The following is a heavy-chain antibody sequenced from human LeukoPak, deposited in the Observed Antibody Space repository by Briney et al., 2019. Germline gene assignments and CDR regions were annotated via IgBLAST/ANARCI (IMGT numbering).Heavy chain of an antibody. D-gene: IGHD3-9*01. J-gene: IGHJ4*02. Sequence: SETLSLTCTVSGGSFSSGSYYWTWIRQPAGKGLELIGRVFTSGSTNYNPSLKIRVTISVDTSKNQFSLNLSSVTAADTAVYYCARFRSPYDILTGYYDYWGQGTLVTVSS. CDR2: VFTSGST. CDR1: GGSFSSGSYY. V-gene: IGHV4-61*02. CDR3: ARFRSPYDILTGYYDY.